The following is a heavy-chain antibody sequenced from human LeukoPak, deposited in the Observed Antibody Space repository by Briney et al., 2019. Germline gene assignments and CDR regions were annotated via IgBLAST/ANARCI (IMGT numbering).Heavy chain of an antibody. V-gene: IGHV3-21*01. D-gene: IGHD6-13*01. CDR3: ARGGSSSSWYWFY. J-gene: IGHJ4*02. CDR2: ISSSSRYI. CDR1: GFTFSTYS. Sequence: GGSLRLSCAASGFTFSTYSMNWVRQAPGKGLEWVSSISSSSRYIYYADSAKGRFTISRDNAKNSLYLQMNSLRAEDTAVYYCARGGSSSSWYWFYWGQGTLVTVSS.